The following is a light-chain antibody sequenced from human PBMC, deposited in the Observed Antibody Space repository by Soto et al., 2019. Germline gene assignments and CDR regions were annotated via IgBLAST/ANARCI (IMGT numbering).Light chain of an antibody. J-gene: IGLJ2*01. Sequence: QPVLTQSPSASASLGASVKLTCTLSSGHSSYAIAWHQQQPEKGPRYLMKLNGDGSHNKGDGIPDRFSGSSSGAERYLTISSLQSEDEADYYCQTWGTGPQVVFGGGTKVTVL. CDR2: LNGDGSH. V-gene: IGLV4-69*01. CDR3: QTWGTGPQVV. CDR1: SGHSSYA.